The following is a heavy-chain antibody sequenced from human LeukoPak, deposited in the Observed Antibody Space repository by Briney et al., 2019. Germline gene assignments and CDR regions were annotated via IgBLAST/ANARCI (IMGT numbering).Heavy chain of an antibody. V-gene: IGHV3-30-3*01. D-gene: IGHD1-14*01. Sequence: SGGSLRLSCAASGFTLSSYAMHWVRQAPGKGLEWVAVISYDGSNKYYADSVKGRFTISRDNSKNTLYLQMNSLRAEDTAVYYCARDSPTGGWFDPWGQGTLVTVSS. CDR1: GFTLSSYA. CDR2: ISYDGSNK. J-gene: IGHJ5*02. CDR3: ARDSPTGGWFDP.